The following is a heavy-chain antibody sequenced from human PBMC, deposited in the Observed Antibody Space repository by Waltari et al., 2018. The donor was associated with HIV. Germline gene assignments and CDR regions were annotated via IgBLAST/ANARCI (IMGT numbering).Heavy chain of an antibody. CDR3: AREVLIGVGVVIMDY. V-gene: IGHV4-59*01. D-gene: IGHD3-3*01. CDR1: GGSINNFS. J-gene: IGHJ4*02. Sequence: QVQLQESGPGLVKPSETLSLICTVSGGSINNFSWAWIRQPPGKGLEWIGYIHYRGTTNYNPSLKSRVTISADTSQNQFSLNLNSVTAADTAVYYCAREVLIGVGVVIMDYWGQGTLVTVSS. CDR2: IHYRGTT.